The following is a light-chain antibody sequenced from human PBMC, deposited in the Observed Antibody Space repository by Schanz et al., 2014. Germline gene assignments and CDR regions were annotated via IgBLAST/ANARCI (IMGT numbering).Light chain of an antibody. Sequence: EIVMTQSPATLSVSPGERATLSCRASQSVSSYLAWYQQKPGQAPRLLIYGASSRITGIADRFSGSGSGTDFTLTISRLEPEDFAVYYCQQYGSSPRTFGQGTKLEIK. CDR1: QSVSSY. CDR3: QQYGSSPRT. J-gene: IGKJ2*01. CDR2: GAS. V-gene: IGKV3-20*01.